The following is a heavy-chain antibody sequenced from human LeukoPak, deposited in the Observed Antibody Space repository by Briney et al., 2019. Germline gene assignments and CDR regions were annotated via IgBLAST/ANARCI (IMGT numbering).Heavy chain of an antibody. D-gene: IGHD6-13*01. J-gene: IGHJ4*02. CDR2: INPNSGGT. Sequence: ASVKVSCKASGYTFTSYGISWVRQAPGQGLEWMGWINPNSGGTNYAQKFQGRVTMTRDTSISTAYMELSRLRSDDTAVYYCARGAAAGRVPFDYWGQGTLVTVSS. V-gene: IGHV1-2*02. CDR3: ARGAAAGRVPFDY. CDR1: GYTFTSYG.